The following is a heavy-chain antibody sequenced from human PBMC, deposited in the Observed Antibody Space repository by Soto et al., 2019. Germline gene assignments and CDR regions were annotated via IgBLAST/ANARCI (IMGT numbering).Heavy chain of an antibody. CDR1: SGSISSSNW. CDR3: ARSLGQYCSSTSCNSAGAFDI. J-gene: IGHJ3*02. D-gene: IGHD2-2*01. Sequence: SETLFLTCAVSSGSISSSNWWSWVRQPPGKGLEWIGEIYHSGSTNYNPSLKSRVTISVDKSKNQFSLKLSSVTAADTAVYYCARSLGQYCSSTSCNSAGAFDIWGQGTMVTVSS. CDR2: IYHSGST. V-gene: IGHV4-4*02.